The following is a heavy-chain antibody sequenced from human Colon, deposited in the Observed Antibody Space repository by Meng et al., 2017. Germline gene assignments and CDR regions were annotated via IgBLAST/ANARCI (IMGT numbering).Heavy chain of an antibody. J-gene: IGHJ4*02. D-gene: IGHD4/OR15-4a*01. CDR3: ARGHNYGVY. V-gene: IGHV3-30*17. CDR2: ISDDGSNK. Sequence: QGHWGEFVGGGVQPGGSLRLACAAPGFTCGSYPMQWVRQAPGMGLEWVALISDDGSNKYDADSVKGRFTLSRDNSKNTLFLQMNSLRPEDTAVYYCARGHNYGVYWGQGTLVTVSS. CDR1: GFTCGSYP.